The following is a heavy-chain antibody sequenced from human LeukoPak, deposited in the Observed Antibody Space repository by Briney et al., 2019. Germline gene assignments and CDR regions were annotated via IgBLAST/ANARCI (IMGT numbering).Heavy chain of an antibody. V-gene: IGHV3-23*01. CDR3: AKGKYSSGGVPDY. D-gene: IGHD6-19*01. J-gene: IGHJ4*02. CDR1: EFTFSSHA. Sequence: GGSLRLSCVASEFTFSSHAMNWVRQAPGKGLEWVSSISGGGESTYYADSVKGRFTVSRDNSKNTLYLQINSLRGEDTAVYYCAKGKYSSGGVPDYWGQGTLVIVSS. CDR2: ISGGGEST.